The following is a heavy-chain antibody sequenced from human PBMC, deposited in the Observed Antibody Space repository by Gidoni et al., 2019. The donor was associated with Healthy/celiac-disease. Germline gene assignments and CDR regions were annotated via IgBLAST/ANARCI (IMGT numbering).Heavy chain of an antibody. V-gene: IGHV1-8*01. D-gene: IGHD3-3*01. CDR2: MNHNSGKT. J-gene: IGHJ5*02. CDR1: AYTFPSYA. CDR3: AKSPVARITIFGVVRGWFDP. Sequence: VPLVQSGAAVTKPGASSKVSCTASAYTFPSYAINWVRQATGQGLEWMGWMNHNSGKTGYAQKCQGRVTMTRKTSISTAYIELRSVRSQDTAVYYCAKSPVARITIFGVVRGWFDPWGQGTLVTVSS.